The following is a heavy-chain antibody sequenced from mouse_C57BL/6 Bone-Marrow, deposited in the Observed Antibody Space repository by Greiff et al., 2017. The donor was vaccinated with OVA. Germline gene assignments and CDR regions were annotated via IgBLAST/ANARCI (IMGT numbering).Heavy chain of an antibody. D-gene: IGHD1-1*01. CDR3: AKQSGSSSYYAMDY. CDR1: GFSLTSYG. CDR2: IWGGGST. Sequence: QVHVKQSGPGLVAPSQSLSITCTVSGFSLTSYGVDWVRQPPGKGLEWLGVIWGGGSTNYNSALMSRLSISKDNSKSQVFLKMNSLQPNDTAMYYCAKQSGSSSYYAMDYWGQGTSVTVSS. V-gene: IGHV2-9*01. J-gene: IGHJ4*01.